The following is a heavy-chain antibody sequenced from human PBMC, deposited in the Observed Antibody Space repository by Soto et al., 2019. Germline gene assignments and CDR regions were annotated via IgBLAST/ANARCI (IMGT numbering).Heavy chain of an antibody. J-gene: IGHJ4*02. CDR3: ARAGAATLSDF. CDR2: IYYSGSA. CDR1: GGSIRNYY. Sequence: QVQLQESGPGLVKPSETLSLTCTVSGGSIRNYYWSWIRQPPGKGLEWIGYIYYSGSANYNPSLKSRVTISVDTSKNQFSLKLSSVTAADTAVYYCARAGAATLSDFWGQGTLVTVSS. D-gene: IGHD2-15*01. V-gene: IGHV4-59*01.